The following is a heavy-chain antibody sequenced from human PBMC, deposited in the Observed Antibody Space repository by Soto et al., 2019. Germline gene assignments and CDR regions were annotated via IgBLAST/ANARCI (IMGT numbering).Heavy chain of an antibody. CDR2: MYYSGTT. CDR1: GGSISSSDFY. CDR3: AVVDSTGNWFDP. V-gene: IGHV4-39*01. D-gene: IGHD3-22*01. J-gene: IGHJ5*02. Sequence: QLQLQESGPGLLKPSETLSLTCTVSGGSISSSDFYWGWLRQPPGKGLAFIGSMYYSGTTYYNPSLKNRITISVDTSKNQLSLKLISVTAADTAVYYCAVVDSTGNWFDPWGQGALVTVSS.